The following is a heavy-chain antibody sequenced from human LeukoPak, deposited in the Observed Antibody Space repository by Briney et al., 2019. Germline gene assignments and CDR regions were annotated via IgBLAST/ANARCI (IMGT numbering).Heavy chain of an antibody. J-gene: IGHJ4*02. Sequence: SETLSLTCTVSGGSIMTYYWIWIRQPPGKGLEWIGYIHHSGSTNCNPSLKSRVTLSVDMSKKQVSLKLNSVTAADTAVYCCATIAAAETRWGQGTLVTVPS. CDR2: IHHSGST. CDR1: GGSIMTYY. D-gene: IGHD6-13*01. V-gene: IGHV4-59*08. CDR3: ATIAAAETR.